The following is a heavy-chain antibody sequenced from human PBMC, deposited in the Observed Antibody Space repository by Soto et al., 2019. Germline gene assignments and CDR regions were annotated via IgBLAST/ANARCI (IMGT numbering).Heavy chain of an antibody. CDR3: ARDGGDTGVDC. D-gene: IGHD2-8*01. Sequence: QVQLQESGPGLVKPSQTLSLTCKVSGGSISSADYFWSWIRQHPGKGLEWIGYIFYSGSTYYNPSLNSRVTISLDRSKNHFSLNLSSVTAADTAVYFCARDGGDTGVDCWGQGTLVTVSS. CDR1: GGSISSADYF. J-gene: IGHJ4*02. CDR2: IFYSGST. V-gene: IGHV4-31*03.